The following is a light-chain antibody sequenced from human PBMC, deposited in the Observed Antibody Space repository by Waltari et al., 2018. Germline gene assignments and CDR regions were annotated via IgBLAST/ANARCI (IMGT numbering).Light chain of an antibody. Sequence: QSALTQPASVSGSPGQSITISCTGTSSDVGGYNSVSWYQQPPGKAAKLMIYDVTKRPSGVSDRFSGSKSGNTASLTISGLQAEDEADYYCNSYTSSSTLWVFGGGTKLTVL. V-gene: IGLV2-14*01. CDR2: DVT. CDR3: NSYTSSSTLWV. J-gene: IGLJ3*02. CDR1: SSDVGGYNS.